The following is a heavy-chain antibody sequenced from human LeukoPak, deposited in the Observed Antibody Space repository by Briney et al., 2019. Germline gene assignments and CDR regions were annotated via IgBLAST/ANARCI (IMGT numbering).Heavy chain of an antibody. D-gene: IGHD2-2*01. Sequence: GGSLRLSCAASGFTFSSYAMSWVRQSPGKGLEWVSTITSSGGSTYYADSVKGRFTISRDKSKSTVYLQMNSLRAEDTAVYYCARDSIVVVPAAIPYWYFDLWGRGTLVTVSS. CDR2: ITSSGGST. J-gene: IGHJ2*01. CDR3: ARDSIVVVPAAIPYWYFDL. V-gene: IGHV3-23*01. CDR1: GFTFSSYA.